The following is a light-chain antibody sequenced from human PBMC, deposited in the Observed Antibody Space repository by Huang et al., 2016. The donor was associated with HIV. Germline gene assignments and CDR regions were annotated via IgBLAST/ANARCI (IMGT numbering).Light chain of an antibody. V-gene: IGKV2D-29*02. Sequence: DIVMTQTPLSMSVTPGQPYSIYCKSSQRLLNIDGGTYLYWYLQRAGQSPQLLIYEVANLFSGVPDRISGSGSGTNVTLKISRVEAEDVGTYYCMQSVERPPTFGQGTKVEIK. CDR3: MQSVERPPT. CDR2: EVA. CDR1: QRLLNIDGGTY. J-gene: IGKJ1*01.